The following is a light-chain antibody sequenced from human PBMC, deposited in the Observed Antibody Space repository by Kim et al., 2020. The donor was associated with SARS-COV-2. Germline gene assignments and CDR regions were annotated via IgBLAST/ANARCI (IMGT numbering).Light chain of an antibody. V-gene: IGLV1-51*01. Sequence: QSVLTQPPSVSAAPGQRVTISCSGGSSNIGNNYVSWYQQVPGTAPKLLIYDNVKRPSGIPDRISGSKSGTSATLGITGLQTGDEAVYYCATWDSSLSGALFGGGTKLNVL. J-gene: IGLJ2*01. CDR2: DNV. CDR3: ATWDSSLSGAL. CDR1: SSNIGNNY.